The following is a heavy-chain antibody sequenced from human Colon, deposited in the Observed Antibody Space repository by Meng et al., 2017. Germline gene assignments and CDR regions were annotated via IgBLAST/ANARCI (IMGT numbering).Heavy chain of an antibody. CDR1: GFDFISYA. CDR3: ANAPNLATALDS. CDR2: ISGSGGVR. J-gene: IGHJ4*02. Sequence: EVQLLESGGGLVQPGGSLRLYCAASGFDFISYASSWVRQVPGKGLEWVASISGSGGVRYYADSVKGRFTISRDNSKDTLYLQLNNLRAADTAIYYCANAPNLATALDSWGQGTLVTVSS. D-gene: IGHD2-21*02. V-gene: IGHV3-23*01.